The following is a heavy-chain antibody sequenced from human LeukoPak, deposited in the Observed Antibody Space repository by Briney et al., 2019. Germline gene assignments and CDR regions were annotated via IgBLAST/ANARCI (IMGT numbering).Heavy chain of an antibody. CDR1: GVSISSYY. CDR2: IYYSGGT. V-gene: IGHV4-59*08. CDR3: ARLWDSSSSLDY. Sequence: SGTLSLTCTVSGVSISSYYWTWIRQPPGKGLGLEWIGYIYYSGGTNYNPSLKSRVTISIDTSKNQVSLKLSSVTAADTAVYYCARLWDSSSSLDYWGQGTLVTVSS. D-gene: IGHD6-6*01. J-gene: IGHJ4*02.